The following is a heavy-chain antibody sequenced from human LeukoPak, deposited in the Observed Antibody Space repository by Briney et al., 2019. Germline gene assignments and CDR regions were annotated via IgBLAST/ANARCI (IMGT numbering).Heavy chain of an antibody. J-gene: IGHJ5*02. Sequence: SETLSLTCAVYGGSFSGYYWSWIRQPPGKGLEWIGEINHSGSTNYNPSLKSRVTISVDTSKNQFSLKLSSVTAADTAVYYCARVGATVTTDCIDPWGQGTLVTVSS. V-gene: IGHV4-34*01. CDR2: INHSGST. CDR1: GGSFSGYY. CDR3: ARVGATVTTDCIDP. D-gene: IGHD4-17*01.